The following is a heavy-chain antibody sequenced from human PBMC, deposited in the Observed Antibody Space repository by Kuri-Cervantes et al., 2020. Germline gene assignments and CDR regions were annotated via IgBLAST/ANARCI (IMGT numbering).Heavy chain of an antibody. D-gene: IGHD2-15*01. Sequence: SETLSLTCAVYGGSFSGYYWSWIRQPPGKGLEWIGYIYYSGSTNYNPSLKSRVTISVDTSKNQFSLKLSSVTAADTAVYYCASEGYCSGGSCLNYWGQGTLVTVSS. J-gene: IGHJ4*02. CDR1: GGSFSGYY. CDR3: ASEGYCSGGSCLNY. CDR2: IYYSGST. V-gene: IGHV4-59*01.